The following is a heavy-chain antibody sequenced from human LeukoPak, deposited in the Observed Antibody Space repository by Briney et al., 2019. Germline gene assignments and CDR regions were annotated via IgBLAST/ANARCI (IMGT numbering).Heavy chain of an antibody. CDR1: GYTFTSYD. V-gene: IGHV1-8*01. CDR2: MNPNSGNT. CDR3: ARELSGSYYYYYMDV. J-gene: IGHJ6*03. Sequence: ASVKVSCKASGYTFTSYDINWVRQATGQGLEWMGWMNPNSGNTGYAQKFQDRVTMTRNTSISTAYMELSSLRSEDTAVYYCARELSGSYYYYYMDVWGKGTTVTVSS. D-gene: IGHD1-26*01.